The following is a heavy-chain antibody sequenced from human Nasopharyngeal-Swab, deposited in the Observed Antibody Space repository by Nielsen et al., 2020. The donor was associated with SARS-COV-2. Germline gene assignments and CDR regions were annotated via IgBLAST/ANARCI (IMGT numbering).Heavy chain of an antibody. CDR2: IYYSGST. D-gene: IGHD4-17*01. J-gene: IGHJ3*02. Sequence: GSLRLSCTVSGGSISSYYWSWIRQPPGKGLEWIGYIYYSGSTNYNPSLKSRVTISVDTSKNQFSLKLSSVTAADTAVYYCARRTVTTKAFDIWGQGTMVTVSS. CDR3: ARRTVTTKAFDI. V-gene: IGHV4-59*01. CDR1: GGSISSYY.